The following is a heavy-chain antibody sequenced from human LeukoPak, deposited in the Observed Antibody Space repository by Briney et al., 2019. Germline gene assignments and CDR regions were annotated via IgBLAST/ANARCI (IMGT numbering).Heavy chain of an antibody. D-gene: IGHD3-9*01. J-gene: IGHJ4*02. CDR3: AKEGRLDYDILTGYYRAYYFDY. V-gene: IGHV3-7*03. CDR1: GFTFSSNW. Sequence: PGGSLRLSCAASGFTFSSNWMTWVRQAPGKGLEWVANIKQDGSEKYYVDSVKGRFTISRDNAKNSLYLQMNSLRAEDTAVYYCAKEGRLDYDILTGYYRAYYFDYWGQGTLVTVSS. CDR2: IKQDGSEK.